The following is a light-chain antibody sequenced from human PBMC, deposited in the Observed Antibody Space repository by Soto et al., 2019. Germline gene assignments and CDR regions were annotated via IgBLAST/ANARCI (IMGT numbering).Light chain of an antibody. J-gene: IGKJ1*01. CDR3: QQYNNWPGT. CDR1: QSVSSN. Sequence: EIVMTQSPATLSVSPGERATLSCRASQSVSSNLAWYQQKPGQAPRLLIYAAATRATGIPASFSGSGFGTEFTLTIRSLQSEDFAVYYCQQYNNWPGTFGQGTKVEIK. V-gene: IGKV3-15*01. CDR2: AAA.